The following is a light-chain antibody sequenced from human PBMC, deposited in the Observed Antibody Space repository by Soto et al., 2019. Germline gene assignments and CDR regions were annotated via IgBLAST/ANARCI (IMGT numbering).Light chain of an antibody. CDR3: QQGDSFPFT. Sequence: DIQMTQSQSSLSASVGARVTITCRASQRISSYLNWYQQKPGKAPKLLIYAASSLQSGVPSRFSGSGSGTDFTLTISSLQPEDFATYFCQQGDSFPFTFGGGTKVDIK. CDR2: AAS. CDR1: QRISSY. V-gene: IGKV1-39*01. J-gene: IGKJ4*01.